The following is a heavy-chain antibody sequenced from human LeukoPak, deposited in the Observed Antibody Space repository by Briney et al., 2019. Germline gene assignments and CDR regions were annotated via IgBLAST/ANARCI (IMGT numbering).Heavy chain of an antibody. J-gene: IGHJ6*03. V-gene: IGHV1-2*02. CDR3: ARGPNRVDYCSSTSCYYYYYYMDV. CDR1: GYTFTGYY. Sequence: GASVKVSCEASGYTFTGYYMHWVRQAPGQGLEWMGWINPNSGGTNYAQKFQGRVTMTRDTSISTAYMELSRLRSDDTAVYYCARGPNRVDYCSSTSCYYYYYYMDVWGKGTTVTVSS. CDR2: INPNSGGT. D-gene: IGHD2-2*01.